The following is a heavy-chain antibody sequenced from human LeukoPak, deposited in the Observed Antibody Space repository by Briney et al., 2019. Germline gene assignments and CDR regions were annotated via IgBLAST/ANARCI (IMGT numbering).Heavy chain of an antibody. V-gene: IGHV4-61*02. D-gene: IGHD5-18*01. CDR1: GGSISSTSYY. CDR2: IYASGTT. CDR3: ARSRGYRYGYRFDY. Sequence: PSQTLSLTCAVAGGSISSTSYYWNWIRQPAGKGLEWIGRIYASGTTNFNPSLKSRVTLSLDMSKNQLSLRLTSVTAADTAVYYCARSRGYRYGYRFDYSGQGTLVTVSS. J-gene: IGHJ4*02.